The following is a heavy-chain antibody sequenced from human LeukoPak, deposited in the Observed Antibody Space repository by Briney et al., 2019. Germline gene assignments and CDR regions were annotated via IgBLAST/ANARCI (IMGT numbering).Heavy chain of an antibody. Sequence: GGSLRLSCAASGVTFSSYAMSWVRQAPGKGLEWISGISGSGASTYYADSVTGRFTTSRDNSRNTLYLQMNSLRGDDTAVYYCAKDVGKWESLHFFDYWGQGTLVTVSS. J-gene: IGHJ4*02. D-gene: IGHD1-26*01. CDR1: GVTFSSYA. CDR3: AKDVGKWESLHFFDY. V-gene: IGHV3-23*01. CDR2: ISGSGAST.